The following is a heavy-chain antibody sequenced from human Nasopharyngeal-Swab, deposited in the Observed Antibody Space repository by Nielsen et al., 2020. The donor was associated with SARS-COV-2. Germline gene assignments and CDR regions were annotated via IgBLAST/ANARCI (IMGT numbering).Heavy chain of an antibody. D-gene: IGHD3-10*01. V-gene: IGHV4-34*01. J-gene: IGHJ6*02. CDR3: ARGDYSGSGSYRYPLYYYYYYYGMDV. CDR2: INHSGST. Sequence: WIRQPPGKGLEWIGEINHSGSTNYNPSLKSRVTISVDTSKNQFSLKLSSVIAADTAVYYCARGDYSGSGSYRYPLYYYYYYYGMDVWGQGTTVTVSS.